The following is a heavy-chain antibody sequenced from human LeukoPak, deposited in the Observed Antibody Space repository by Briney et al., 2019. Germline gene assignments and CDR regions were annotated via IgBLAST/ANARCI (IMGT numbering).Heavy chain of an antibody. Sequence: GESLKISCKGSGYSFTSYWIGWMRQMPGKGLEWMGIIYPGDSDTRYSPSFQGQVTISADKSISTAYLQWSSLKASDTAMYYCARGVYDSSGYYYLAFDYWGQGTLVTVSS. CDR3: ARGVYDSSGYYYLAFDY. D-gene: IGHD3-22*01. CDR2: IYPGDSDT. J-gene: IGHJ4*02. CDR1: GYSFTSYW. V-gene: IGHV5-51*01.